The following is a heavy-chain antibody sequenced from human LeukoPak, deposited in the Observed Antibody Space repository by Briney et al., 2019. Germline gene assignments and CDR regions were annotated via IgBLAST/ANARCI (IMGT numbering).Heavy chain of an antibody. J-gene: IGHJ6*02. D-gene: IGHD6-13*01. CDR2: IYYSGST. Sequence: PSETLPLTCTVSGGSISSYYWSWIRQPPGKGLEWIGYIYYSGSTDYNPSLKSRVTISVDTSKNQFSLKLSSVTAADTAVYYCASRVYSSSWYRPGGYYYYGMDVWGQGTTVTVSS. V-gene: IGHV4-59*01. CDR1: GGSISSYY. CDR3: ASRVYSSSWYRPGGYYYYGMDV.